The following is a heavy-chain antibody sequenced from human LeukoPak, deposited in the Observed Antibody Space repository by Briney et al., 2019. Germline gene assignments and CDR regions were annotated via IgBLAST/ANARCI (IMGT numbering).Heavy chain of an antibody. D-gene: IGHD3-3*01. Sequence: GASVKVSCKASGYTFTSYGISWVRQAPGQGLEWTGWISAYNGNTNYAQKLQGRVTMTTDTSTSTAYMELRSLRSDDTAVYYCARGRTGGYDFWSGYYTTYGMDVWGQGTTVTVSS. CDR1: GYTFTSYG. J-gene: IGHJ6*02. CDR2: ISAYNGNT. V-gene: IGHV1-18*01. CDR3: ARGRTGGYDFWSGYYTTYGMDV.